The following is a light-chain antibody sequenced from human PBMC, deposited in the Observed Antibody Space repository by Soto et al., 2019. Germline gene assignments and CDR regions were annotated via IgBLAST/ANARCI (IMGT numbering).Light chain of an antibody. J-gene: IGKJ1*01. CDR3: QQYQNLWT. V-gene: IGKV3-15*01. Sequence: IQMKQSPATLSLSPVERATLSFKASQTIYSNVAWYQQRPGQAPRLLIYRASARATGIPARFSGSGSGTEFTLTIGSLQSEDSAVYYCQQYQNLWTFGQGTKVDIK. CDR1: QTIYSN. CDR2: RAS.